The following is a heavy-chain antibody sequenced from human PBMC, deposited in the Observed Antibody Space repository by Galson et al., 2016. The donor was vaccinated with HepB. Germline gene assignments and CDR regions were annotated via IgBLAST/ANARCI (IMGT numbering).Heavy chain of an antibody. Sequence: SVKVSCKASGGTFNSYAISWVQQAPGQGLEWMGGIIPLFGTANYAQKFQGRVTITADESTSTVYVELSSLRFEDTAVYYCARRKFSSSWFDYWGQGTLVTVSS. CDR1: GGTFNSYA. CDR3: ARRKFSSSWFDY. J-gene: IGHJ4*02. CDR2: IIPLFGTA. D-gene: IGHD6-13*01. V-gene: IGHV1-69*13.